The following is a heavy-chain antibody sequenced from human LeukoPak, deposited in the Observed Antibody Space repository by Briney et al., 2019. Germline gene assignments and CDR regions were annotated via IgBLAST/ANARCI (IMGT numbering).Heavy chain of an antibody. CDR3: ASLIAARKSSFDY. CDR2: ISDSGGRT. Sequence: GGSLRLSCAASGFTFTTYAMSWVRQAPGKGLEWVAGISDSGGRTNYADSVKGRFTISRDNPKNTLYLQMNSLRAEGTAVYYCASLIAARKSSFDYWGQGTLVTVSS. J-gene: IGHJ4*02. V-gene: IGHV3-23*01. D-gene: IGHD6-6*01. CDR1: GFTFTTYA.